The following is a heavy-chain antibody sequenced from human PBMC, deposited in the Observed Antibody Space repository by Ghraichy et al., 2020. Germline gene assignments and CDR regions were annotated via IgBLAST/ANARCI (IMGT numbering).Heavy chain of an antibody. V-gene: IGHV3-30*18. J-gene: IGHJ5*02. CDR1: GFTFSSYG. Sequence: GGSLRLSCAASGFTFSSYGMHWVRQAPGKGLEWVAVISYDGSNKYSADSVKGRFTISRDNSKNTLYLQMNSLRVEDTAVYYCAKKHDYGDIDWGGRFDPWGQGTLVTVSS. CDR2: ISYDGSNK. CDR3: AKKHDYGDIDWGGRFDP. D-gene: IGHD4-17*01.